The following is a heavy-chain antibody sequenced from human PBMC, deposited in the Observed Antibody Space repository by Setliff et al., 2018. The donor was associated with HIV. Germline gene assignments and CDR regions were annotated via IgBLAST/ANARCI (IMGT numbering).Heavy chain of an antibody. J-gene: IGHJ4*02. V-gene: IGHV4-39*07. Sequence: SETLSLTCTVSGGSISSSCYYWGWVRQPPGKGLEWIGSMYYSGSTYYTPSLTSRITIPLDTSENQFSLVMRSVIADDTAVYYCARVFVDTAVLRVLEYYFDSWGRGTLVTVSS. CDR3: ARVFVDTAVLRVLEYYFDS. CDR1: GGSISSSCYY. D-gene: IGHD5-18*01. CDR2: MYYSGST.